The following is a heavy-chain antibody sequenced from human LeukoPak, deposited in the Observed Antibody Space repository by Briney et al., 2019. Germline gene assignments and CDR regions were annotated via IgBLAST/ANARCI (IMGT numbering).Heavy chain of an antibody. D-gene: IGHD3-10*01. Sequence: GGSLRLSCAASGFTFSSYAMHWVRQAPGKGLEWVAAISYDGSNKYYADSVKGRFTISRDNSKNTLYLQMNSLRAEDTAVYYCARGARLWFGEHYFDYWGQGTLVTVSS. CDR3: ARGARLWFGEHYFDY. CDR2: ISYDGSNK. J-gene: IGHJ4*02. CDR1: GFTFSSYA. V-gene: IGHV3-30*04.